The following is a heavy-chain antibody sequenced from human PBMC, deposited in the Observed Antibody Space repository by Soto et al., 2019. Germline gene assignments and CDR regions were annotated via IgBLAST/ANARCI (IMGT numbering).Heavy chain of an antibody. D-gene: IGHD1-7*01. Sequence: EVQLLESGGGLVQPGGSLRLSCAASGFTFSSYAMSWVRQAPGKGLEWVSAISGSGGSTYYADSVKGRFTISRDNAKNSLYLQMNSMRAEDTALYYCAKDMGRFCNWNYDCYYYGMDVWGQGTTVTVSS. J-gene: IGHJ6*02. CDR3: AKDMGRFCNWNYDCYYYGMDV. V-gene: IGHV3-23*01. CDR1: GFTFSSYA. CDR2: ISGSGGST.